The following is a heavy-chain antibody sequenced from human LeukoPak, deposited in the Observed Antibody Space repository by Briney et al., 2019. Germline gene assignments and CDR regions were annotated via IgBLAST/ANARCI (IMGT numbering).Heavy chain of an antibody. CDR1: GFTFSSFW. CDR3: ARAGSSGWFL. D-gene: IGHD6-19*01. Sequence: GGSLRLSCAASGFTFSSFWMSWVRQAPGRGLEWVANIKQDGSEKNYVDSVKGRFTISRDNANNSLYLQMNSLGVEDTAVYYCARAGSSGWFLWGQGTLVTVSS. CDR2: IKQDGSEK. V-gene: IGHV3-7*05. J-gene: IGHJ4*02.